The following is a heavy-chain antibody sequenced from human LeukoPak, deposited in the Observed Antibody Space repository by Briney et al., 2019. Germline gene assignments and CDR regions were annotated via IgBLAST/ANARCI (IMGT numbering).Heavy chain of an antibody. CDR1: GFTFSSYW. CDR2: IKQDGSEK. V-gene: IGHV3-7*01. Sequence: GGSLRLSCAASGFTFSSYWMSWVRQAPGKGLEWVANIKQDGSEKYYVDSVKGRFTISRDNAKNSLYLQLNSLRAEDTAVYYCARWAGSSWAEARRQGYKYYYYMDVWGKGTTVTVSS. D-gene: IGHD6-6*01. J-gene: IGHJ6*03. CDR3: ARWAGSSWAEARRQGYKYYYYMDV.